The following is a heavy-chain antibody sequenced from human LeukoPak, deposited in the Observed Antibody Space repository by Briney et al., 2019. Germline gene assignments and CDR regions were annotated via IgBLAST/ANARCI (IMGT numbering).Heavy chain of an antibody. Sequence: SGTLSLTCAVSGDSIRTDHWWSWVRQPPGKGLEWIGEIYHSGNTNYNPSLKSRVTVSVDKSKNQFSLRLSSVTAADTAVYYCASARWDYWGQGTLVTVSS. D-gene: IGHD5-24*01. J-gene: IGHJ4*02. CDR2: IYHSGNT. CDR3: ASARWDY. V-gene: IGHV4-4*02. CDR1: GDSIRTDHW.